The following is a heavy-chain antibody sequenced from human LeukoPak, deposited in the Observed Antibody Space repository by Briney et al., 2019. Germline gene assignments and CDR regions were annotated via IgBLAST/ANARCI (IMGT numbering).Heavy chain of an antibody. CDR3: AREGYSSSWPYYGMDV. V-gene: IGHV3-7*01. D-gene: IGHD6-13*01. CDR1: GFTFSSYW. J-gene: IGHJ6*02. Sequence: PGGSLRLSCAASGFTFSSYWMSWVRQAPGKGLEWVANIKQDGSEKYYVDSVKGRFTISRDNAKNSLYLQMNSLRAEDTAVYYCAREGYSSSWPYYGMDVWGQGTTVTVSS. CDR2: IKQDGSEK.